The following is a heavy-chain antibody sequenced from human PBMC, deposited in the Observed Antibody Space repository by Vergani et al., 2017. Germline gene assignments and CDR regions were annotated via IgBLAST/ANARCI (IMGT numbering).Heavy chain of an antibody. D-gene: IGHD6-13*01. V-gene: IGHV1-69*08. CDR2: IIPILGIA. Sequence: QVQLVQSGAEVKKPGSSVKVSCKASGGTFSSYTISWVRQAPGQGLEWMGRIIPILGIANYAQKCQGKVTITADKSTSTAYMELSSLRSEDTAVYYCARDKCSSWIDYYYGMDVWGQGTTVTVSS. CDR1: GGTFSSYT. J-gene: IGHJ6*02. CDR3: ARDKCSSWIDYYYGMDV.